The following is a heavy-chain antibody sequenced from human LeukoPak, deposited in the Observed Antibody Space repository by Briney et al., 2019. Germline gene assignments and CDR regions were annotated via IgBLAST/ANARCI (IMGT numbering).Heavy chain of an antibody. D-gene: IGHD2-2*01. CDR2: ISSSSSTI. J-gene: IGHJ4*02. CDR3: VKSGTSHYNYYFDY. CDR1: GFTFSSYS. Sequence: PGGSLRLSCAASGFTFSSYSMNWVRQAPGKGLEWVSYISSSSSTIYYADSVKGRFTISRDNAKNSLYLQMNSLRAEDTAVYYCVKSGTSHYNYYFDYWGQGTLVTVSS. V-gene: IGHV3-48*04.